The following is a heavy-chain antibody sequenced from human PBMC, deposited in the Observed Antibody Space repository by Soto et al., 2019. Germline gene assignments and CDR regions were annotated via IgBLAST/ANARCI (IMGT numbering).Heavy chain of an antibody. J-gene: IGHJ4*02. Sequence: GGSLRLSWGAAGFTFSSYGRHWVRQAPGKGLEWVAIISYDGSNTYYADSVKGRFTISRDNSKNTLYLQMNSLRAEDTSVYYCAKEGGLSGSYYISSSYYFDYWGQGTLVTAPQ. CDR3: AKEGGLSGSYYISSSYYFDY. CDR1: GFTFSSYG. CDR2: ISYDGSNT. D-gene: IGHD1-26*01. V-gene: IGHV3-30*18.